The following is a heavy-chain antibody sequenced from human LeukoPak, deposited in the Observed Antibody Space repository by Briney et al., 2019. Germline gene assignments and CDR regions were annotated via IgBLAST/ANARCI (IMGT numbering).Heavy chain of an antibody. CDR1: GGSISSGSYY. CDR2: IYTSGST. J-gene: IGHJ6*02. Sequence: SQTLSLTCTVSGGSISSGSYYWSWIRQPAGKGLEWIGRIYTSGSTNYNPSLKSRVTISVDTSKNQFSLKLSSVTAADTAVYYCGRRDGPYGMDVWGQEATVTVSS. CDR3: GRRDGPYGMDV. V-gene: IGHV4-61*02. D-gene: IGHD5-24*01.